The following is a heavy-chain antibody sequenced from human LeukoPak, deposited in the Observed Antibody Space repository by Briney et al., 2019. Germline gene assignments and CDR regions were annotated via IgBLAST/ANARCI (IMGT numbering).Heavy chain of an antibody. J-gene: IGHJ5*02. CDR1: GGSISGYY. CDR2: IYYSGST. V-gene: IGHV4-59*01. Sequence: SETLSLTCTVSGGSISGYYWSWIRQPPGKGLEWIGYIYYSGSTNYNPSLKSRVTISVDTSKNQFSLKLSSVTAADTAVYYCARAKYDFWSGYYTWWFDPWGQGTLVTVSS. D-gene: IGHD3-3*01. CDR3: ARAKYDFWSGYYTWWFDP.